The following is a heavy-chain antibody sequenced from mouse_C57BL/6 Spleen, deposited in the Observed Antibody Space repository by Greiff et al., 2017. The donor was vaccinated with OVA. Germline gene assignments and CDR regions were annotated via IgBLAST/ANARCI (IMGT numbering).Heavy chain of an antibody. CDR3: ARRDGSSYDWYFDV. V-gene: IGHV3-6*01. D-gene: IGHD1-1*01. J-gene: IGHJ1*03. Sequence: EVKLQESGPGLVKPSQSLSLTCSVTGYSITSGYYWNWIRQFPGNKLEWMGNISYDGSNNYNPSLKNRISITRDTSKNQFFLKLNSVTTEDTATDYCARRDGSSYDWYFDVWGTGTTVTVSS. CDR2: ISYDGSN. CDR1: GYSITSGYY.